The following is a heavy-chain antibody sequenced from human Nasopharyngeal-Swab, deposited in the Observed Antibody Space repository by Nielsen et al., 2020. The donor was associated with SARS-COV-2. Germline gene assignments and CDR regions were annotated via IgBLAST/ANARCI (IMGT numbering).Heavy chain of an antibody. J-gene: IGHJ6*02. Sequence: GESLKISCAASGFTFSDHYMDWVRQAPGKGLEWVGRTRDKANSYTTEYAASVKGRFTISRDDSENSVYLQMNSLKTEGTAVYYCARGATIFGVVLGDSYGMDVWGQGTTVTVSS. V-gene: IGHV3-72*01. D-gene: IGHD3-3*01. CDR1: GFTFSDHY. CDR2: TRDKANSYTT. CDR3: ARGATIFGVVLGDSYGMDV.